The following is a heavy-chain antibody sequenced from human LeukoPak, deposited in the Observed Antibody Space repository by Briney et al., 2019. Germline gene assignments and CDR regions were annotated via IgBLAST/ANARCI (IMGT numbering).Heavy chain of an antibody. J-gene: IGHJ4*02. CDR3: ARDSRDNYDSSGYYTN. Sequence: GGSLRLSCAASGLTFSSYGMHWVRQAPGKGLEWVAVIWYDGSNKYYADSVKGRFTISRDNSKNTLYLQMNSLRAEDTAVYYCARDSRDNYDSSGYYTNWGQGTLVTVSS. V-gene: IGHV3-33*01. CDR1: GLTFSSYG. CDR2: IWYDGSNK. D-gene: IGHD3-22*01.